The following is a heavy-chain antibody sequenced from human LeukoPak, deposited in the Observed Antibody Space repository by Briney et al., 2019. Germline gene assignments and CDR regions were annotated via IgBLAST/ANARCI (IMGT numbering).Heavy chain of an antibody. CDR2: FHYSGST. D-gene: IGHD3-10*01. Sequence: PSETLSLTCTVSGGSISSYYWNWIRQPPGEGLEWIGYFHYSGSTNYNPSLKSRVTISVDTSKNQFSLKLSSVTAADTAVYYCARGRASGSHLHWFDPWGQGTLVTVSS. CDR1: GGSISSYY. CDR3: ARGRASGSHLHWFDP. J-gene: IGHJ5*02. V-gene: IGHV4-59*01.